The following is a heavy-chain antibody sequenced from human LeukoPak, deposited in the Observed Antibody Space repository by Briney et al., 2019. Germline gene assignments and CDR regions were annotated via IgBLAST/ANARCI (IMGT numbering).Heavy chain of an antibody. CDR1: GFTFSGSA. V-gene: IGHV3-73*01. J-gene: IGHJ3*02. Sequence: GGSLRLSCAASGFTFSGSAMHWVRQASGKGLEWVGRIRSKANSHATAYAASVKGRFTISRDDSKNTAYLQMNSLKTEDTAVYYCAARPKCSSTSCYQRATEAFDIWGQGTMVTVSS. D-gene: IGHD2-2*01. CDR3: AARPKCSSTSCYQRATEAFDI. CDR2: IRSKANSHAT.